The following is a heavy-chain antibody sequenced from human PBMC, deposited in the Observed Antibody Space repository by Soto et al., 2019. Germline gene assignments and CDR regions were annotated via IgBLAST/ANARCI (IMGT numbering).Heavy chain of an antibody. CDR3: ATSNWFDA. J-gene: IGHJ5*02. CDR2: IYYSGST. CDR1: GGSISSRGYY. V-gene: IGHV4-39*01. Sequence: QLQLQESGPGLVKPSETLSLTCTVSGGSISSRGYYWGWIRQPPGKGLEWIGTIYYSGSTYYNPSLNSRVTISVDTSKNQFSLKLSSVTAADTAVYYCATSNWFDAWGQGTLVTVSS.